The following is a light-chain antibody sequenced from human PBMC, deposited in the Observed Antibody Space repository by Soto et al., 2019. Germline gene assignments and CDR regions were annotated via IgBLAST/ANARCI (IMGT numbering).Light chain of an antibody. CDR2: AAS. V-gene: IGKV1-39*01. J-gene: IGKJ2*01. CDR1: QTIRNF. CDR3: QQSYSAPYT. Sequence: DIQMTQSPSSLSASVGDRVTITCRASQTIRNFLNWYQQKPGKPPQLLLYAASTLQDGVPSRFISSRSGTDFTLTISSLLPEDFAAYYCQQSYSAPYTFGQGTNLEIK.